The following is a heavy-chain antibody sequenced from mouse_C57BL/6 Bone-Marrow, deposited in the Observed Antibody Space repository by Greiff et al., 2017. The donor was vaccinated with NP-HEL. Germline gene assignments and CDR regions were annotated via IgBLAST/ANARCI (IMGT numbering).Heavy chain of an antibody. J-gene: IGHJ1*03. V-gene: IGHV1-62-2*01. D-gene: IGHD1-1*01. CDR3: ARHEEKYYGSSFYWDFDV. CDR1: GYTFTEYT. Sequence: VQLQQSGAELVKPGASVKLSCKASGYTFTEYTIHWVKQRSGQGLEWIGWFYPGSGSIKYNEKFKDKATLTADKSSSTVYMELSRLTSEDSAVYFWARHEEKYYGSSFYWDFDVWGTGTTVTVSS. CDR2: FYPGSGSI.